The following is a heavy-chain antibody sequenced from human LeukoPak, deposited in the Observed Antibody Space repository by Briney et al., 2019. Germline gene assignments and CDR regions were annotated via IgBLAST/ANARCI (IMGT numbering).Heavy chain of an antibody. CDR2: INHSGST. D-gene: IGHD2-21*01. CDR1: GGSFSGYY. V-gene: IGHV4-34*01. J-gene: IGHJ6*03. CDR3: ARQHPYYYYYYMDV. Sequence: SETLSFTCAVYGGSFSGYYWSWIRQPPGKGLEWIGEINHSGSTNYNPSLKSRVTISVDTSKNQFSLKLSSVTAADTAVYYCARQHPYYYYYYMDVWGKGTTVTVSS.